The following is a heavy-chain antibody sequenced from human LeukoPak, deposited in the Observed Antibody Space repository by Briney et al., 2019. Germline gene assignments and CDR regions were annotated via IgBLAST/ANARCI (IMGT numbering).Heavy chain of an antibody. CDR1: RFTFSGYY. CDR3: ARDYSNLGFDF. D-gene: IGHD4-11*01. Sequence: GGSLRLSCAASRFTFSGYYMNWIRQAPGKGLEWVSYISGGGDIIKYAASAKGRLTISRDNAKNPLYLQMNSLRAEDTAVYYCARDYSNLGFDFWGQGTLVTVSS. CDR2: ISGGGDII. V-gene: IGHV3-11*01. J-gene: IGHJ4*02.